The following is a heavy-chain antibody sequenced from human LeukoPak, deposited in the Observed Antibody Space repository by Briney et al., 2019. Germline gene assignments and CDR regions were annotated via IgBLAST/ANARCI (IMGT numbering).Heavy chain of an antibody. CDR3: AKHREYSADWFDP. Sequence: PGGSLRLSCAASGFTFSSFAMSWVRQAPGKGLEWVSGISRSGVSTYYADSVKGRFTISRDNSKNTLYLRVNSLRAEDTAVYYCAKHREYSADWFDPWGQGTLVTVSS. V-gene: IGHV3-23*01. J-gene: IGHJ5*02. CDR2: ISRSGVST. D-gene: IGHD4-11*01. CDR1: GFTFSSFA.